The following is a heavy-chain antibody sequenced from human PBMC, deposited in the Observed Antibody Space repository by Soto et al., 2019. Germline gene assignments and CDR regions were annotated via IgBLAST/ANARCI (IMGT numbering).Heavy chain of an antibody. CDR3: ARPLHYDFWSGYYTH. Sequence: PSETLSLTCTVSGGSVSSSSYYWGWVRQPPGKGLEWIGSVYYSGSTYYNPSLESRVTISVDTSKNQFSLKLSSVTAADTAVYYCARPLHYDFWSGYYTHWGQGTLVTVSS. V-gene: IGHV4-39*01. CDR2: VYYSGST. J-gene: IGHJ4*02. D-gene: IGHD3-3*01. CDR1: GGSVSSSSYY.